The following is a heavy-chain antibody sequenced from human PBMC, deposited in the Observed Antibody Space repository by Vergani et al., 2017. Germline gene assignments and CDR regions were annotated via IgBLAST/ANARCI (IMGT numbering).Heavy chain of an antibody. V-gene: IGHV3-33*05. CDR3: ARXVWDCSGISCFLRAGEFYYMDV. Sequence: QVQLVESGGGVVQPGTSLRLSCEASGFKFSQFGMHWVRQGPGKGLEWVAFISYDGSKTQYADSEKGRVTISRDNSKNTVGLEMSSLRVDDTATYYCARXVWDCSGISCFLRAGEFYYMDVWGLGTTVTVSS. D-gene: IGHD3-16*01. CDR2: ISYDGSKT. CDR1: GFKFSQFG. J-gene: IGHJ6*03.